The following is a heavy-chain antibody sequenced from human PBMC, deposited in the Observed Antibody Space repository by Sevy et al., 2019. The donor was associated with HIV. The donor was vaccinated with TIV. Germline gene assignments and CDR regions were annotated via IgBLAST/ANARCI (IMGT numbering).Heavy chain of an antibody. CDR2: IIPIFGTA. V-gene: IGHV1-69*13. J-gene: IGHJ6*02. CDR1: GGTFSSYA. D-gene: IGHD5-18*01. Sequence: ASVKVSCKASGGTFSSYAISWVQQAPGQGLEWMGGIIPIFGTANYARKCQGRVTITADESTSTAYMELSSLRSEDTAVYYCARAPGYSYGYGGRGHYYYYGMDVWGQGTTVTVSS. CDR3: ARAPGYSYGYGGRGHYYYYGMDV.